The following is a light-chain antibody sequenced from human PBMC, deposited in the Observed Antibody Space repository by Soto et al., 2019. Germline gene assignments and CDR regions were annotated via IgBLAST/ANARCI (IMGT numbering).Light chain of an antibody. Sequence: ERLLTQSPATLSVSPGERATLYCRASQSVSTNLAWYQPKPGQAPRLLIYDASTRATGVPARFSGSGSGTEFTLTISSLQSEDFAVYYCRKYDNWPRTFGQGTKVDIK. CDR2: DAS. J-gene: IGKJ1*01. V-gene: IGKV3-15*01. CDR3: RKYDNWPRT. CDR1: QSVSTN.